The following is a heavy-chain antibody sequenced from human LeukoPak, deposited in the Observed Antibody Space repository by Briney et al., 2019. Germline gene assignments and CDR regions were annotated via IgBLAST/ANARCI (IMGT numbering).Heavy chain of an antibody. V-gene: IGHV4-34*01. CDR1: GGSFSGYY. J-gene: IGHJ4*02. D-gene: IGHD3-3*01. CDR2: ISSSGNT. CDR3: ARLGAGPTYYDFWSGYSSFYFDY. Sequence: SETLSLTCAVYGGSFSGYYWSWIRQPPGKGLEWIGGISSSGNTYYNPSLKSRITIFIDTSKNHFSLKLSSVSAADTAVYYCARLGAGPTYYDFWSGYSSFYFDYWGQGTLVTVSS.